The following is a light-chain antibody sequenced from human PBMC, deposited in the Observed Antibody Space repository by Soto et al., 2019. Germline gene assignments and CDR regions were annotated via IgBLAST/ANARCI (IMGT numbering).Light chain of an antibody. CDR3: AVWDDGLNGPGML. Sequence: QAVVIQPPSLSGTPGQRITIPCSGSSSNIGTHYVYWYQQVSGSAPKVVIHANHQRPSGVPDRFSGSKSGTSATLAISGLQSEDEAEYYCAVWDDGLNGPGMLFGGGTKLTVL. CDR2: ANH. V-gene: IGLV1-47*02. CDR1: SSNIGTHY. J-gene: IGLJ2*01.